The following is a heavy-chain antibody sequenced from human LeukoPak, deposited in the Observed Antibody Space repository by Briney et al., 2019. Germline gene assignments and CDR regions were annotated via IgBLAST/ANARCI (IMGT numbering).Heavy chain of an antibody. CDR3: ARVAEAAAFDY. J-gene: IGHJ4*02. D-gene: IGHD6-13*01. Sequence: GGSLRLSCVASGFTFSRYNINWVRQAPGKGLEWVSSITSSSIYKNYADSVKGRFPISRDNARNSLYLQMNSLRADASAVYYCARVAEAAAFDYWGQGTLVTVSS. CDR1: GFTFSRYN. V-gene: IGHV3-21*01. CDR2: ITSSSIYK.